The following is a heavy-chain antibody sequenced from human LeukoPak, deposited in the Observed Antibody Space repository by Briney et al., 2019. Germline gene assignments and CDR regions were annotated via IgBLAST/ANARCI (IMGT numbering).Heavy chain of an antibody. Sequence: ASVKVSCKASGYSFTGYYIHWVRQAPGQGLEWMGIINASGGSTSYAQKFQGRVTMTRDMSTSTVYMELSSLRSEDTAVYYCARGYGSGTLIGFDYWGQGTLVTVSS. CDR1: GYSFTGYY. D-gene: IGHD3-10*01. V-gene: IGHV1-46*01. CDR3: ARGYGSGTLIGFDY. CDR2: INASGGST. J-gene: IGHJ4*02.